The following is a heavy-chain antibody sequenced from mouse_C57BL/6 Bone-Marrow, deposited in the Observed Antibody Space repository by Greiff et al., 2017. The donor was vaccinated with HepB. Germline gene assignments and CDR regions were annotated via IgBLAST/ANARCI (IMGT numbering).Heavy chain of an antibody. CDR3: IDSSGQFAY. CDR2: IDPEDGDT. CDR1: GFNIKDYY. J-gene: IGHJ3*01. Sequence: EVKLEESGAELVRSGASVRLSCTASGFNIKDYYMYWVQQRPEQGLEWIGRIDPEDGDTEYGPKFQGKATMTADTSSNTAYLQLSSLTSEETAVYYCIDSSGQFAYWGPGTLVTVST. V-gene: IGHV14-1*01. D-gene: IGHD3-2*02.